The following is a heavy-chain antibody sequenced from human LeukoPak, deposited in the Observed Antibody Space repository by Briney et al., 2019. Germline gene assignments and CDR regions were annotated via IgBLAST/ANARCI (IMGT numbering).Heavy chain of an antibody. Sequence: GGSLRLSCAASGLAFSAYKMHWVRQAPRKGLVWVSRISTDGYTTDYADFVQGRFTASRDNTKNTWSLEMNSLRAEDTAVYYCAVGGSPGYWGQGTLVTVSS. CDR1: GLAFSAYK. CDR3: AVGGSPGY. D-gene: IGHD2-15*01. J-gene: IGHJ4*02. CDR2: ISTDGYTT. V-gene: IGHV3-74*01.